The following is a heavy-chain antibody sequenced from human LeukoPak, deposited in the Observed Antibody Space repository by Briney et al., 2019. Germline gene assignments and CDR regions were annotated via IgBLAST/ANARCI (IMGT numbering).Heavy chain of an antibody. CDR3: ARAEQWLVPSFDY. CDR1: GGSISSYY. Sequence: SETLSLTCTVSGGSISSYYWSWIRRPPGKGLEWLGYIYYSGSTNYNPSLKSRVTISVDTSKNQFSLKLSSVTAADTAVYYCARAEQWLVPSFDYWGQGTLVTVSS. V-gene: IGHV4-59*01. CDR2: IYYSGST. D-gene: IGHD6-19*01. J-gene: IGHJ4*02.